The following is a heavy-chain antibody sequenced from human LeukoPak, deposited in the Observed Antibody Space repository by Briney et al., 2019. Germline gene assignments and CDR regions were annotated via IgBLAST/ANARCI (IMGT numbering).Heavy chain of an antibody. Sequence: PSETLSLTCTVSGGSISSGDYYWSWIRQPPGKSLEWIGYIYYSGSTYYNPSLKSRVTISVDTSKNQFSLKLSSVTAADTAVYYCARDHEGYSSVHNQNWFDPWGQGTLVTVSS. CDR3: ARDHEGYSSVHNQNWFDP. D-gene: IGHD6-25*01. CDR1: GGSISSGDYY. CDR2: IYYSGST. V-gene: IGHV4-30-4*08. J-gene: IGHJ5*02.